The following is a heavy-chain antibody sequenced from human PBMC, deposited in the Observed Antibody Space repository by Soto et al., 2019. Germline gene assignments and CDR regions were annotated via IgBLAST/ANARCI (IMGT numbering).Heavy chain of an antibody. CDR3: GRQPRHCGSTTCCGYSSVDV. J-gene: IGHJ6*02. V-gene: IGHV4-39*01. D-gene: IGHD2-2*01. CDR1: GGSISSSSYS. CDR2: IYYSGST. Sequence: QLQLQESGPRLVKPSETLSLTCSVSGGSISSSSYSWGWIRQPPGKGLEWIGTIYYSGSTHYNPSPQGRDAIPADTPSNQLSLRLSSVHAADTAVYYCGRQPRHCGSTTCCGYSSVDVWGQGTTLTVS.